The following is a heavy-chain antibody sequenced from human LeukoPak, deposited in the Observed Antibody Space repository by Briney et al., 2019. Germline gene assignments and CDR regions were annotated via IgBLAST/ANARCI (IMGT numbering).Heavy chain of an antibody. CDR1: GFTFDDYG. V-gene: IGHV3-20*04. Sequence: PGGSLRLSCAASGFTFDDYGMSWVRQAPGKGLDWVSGINWNGDSTGYADSVKGRFTISRDNAKNTLYLQMNSLRAEDTAVYYCAKEWDYGDYWGQGTLVTVSS. J-gene: IGHJ4*02. CDR3: AKEWDYGDY. CDR2: INWNGDST. D-gene: IGHD1-26*01.